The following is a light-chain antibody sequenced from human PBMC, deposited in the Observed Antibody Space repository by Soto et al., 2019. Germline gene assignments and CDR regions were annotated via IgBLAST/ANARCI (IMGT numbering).Light chain of an antibody. CDR3: LQDFNFPFT. CDR2: DAS. CDR1: QSVSSS. V-gene: IGKV3-11*01. Sequence: EIVLTQSPATLSLSPGDRATLSCRASQSVSSSLAWYQQKPGQAPRLLMYDASTRATGVAARFSGSGSGTDFSLTISGLQPEDFATYYCLQDFNFPFTFGQGTKLEVK. J-gene: IGKJ2*01.